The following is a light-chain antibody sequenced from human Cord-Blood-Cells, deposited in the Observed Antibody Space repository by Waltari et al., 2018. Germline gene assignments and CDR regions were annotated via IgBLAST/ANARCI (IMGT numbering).Light chain of an antibody. CDR1: SSDVGGYSH. Sequence: QSALTQPRSVSGSPGPSVTISCTGTSSDVGGYSHVSWYQQHPGKAPKLMIYDVSKRPSGVPDRFSGSKSGNTASLTISGLQAEDEADYYCCSYAGSYTSYVFGTGTKVTVL. V-gene: IGLV2-11*01. CDR2: DVS. CDR3: CSYAGSYTSYV. J-gene: IGLJ1*01.